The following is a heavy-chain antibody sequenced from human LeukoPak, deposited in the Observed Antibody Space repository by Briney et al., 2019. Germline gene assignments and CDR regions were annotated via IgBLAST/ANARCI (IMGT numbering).Heavy chain of an antibody. CDR2: IHHSGST. CDR3: ARHKYSSGWPPEGAFDI. D-gene: IGHD6-19*01. V-gene: IGHV4-34*01. J-gene: IGHJ3*02. CDR1: GGSFSGYY. Sequence: SETLSLTCAVYGGSFSGYYWTWIRQPPRKGLEWIGEIHHSGSTNYNPSLKSRVTISVDTSKNQFSLKLSSVTAADTAVYYCARHKYSSGWPPEGAFDIWGQGTMVTVSS.